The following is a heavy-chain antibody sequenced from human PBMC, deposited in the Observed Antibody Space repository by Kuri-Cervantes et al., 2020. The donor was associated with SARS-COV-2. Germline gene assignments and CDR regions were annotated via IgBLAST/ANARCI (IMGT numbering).Heavy chain of an antibody. D-gene: IGHD3-3*01. CDR1: GFTFDDYA. Sequence: GESLKISCAASGFTFDDYAMHWVRQAPGKGLEWVSLISWDGGSTYYADSVKGRFTISRDSAKSSLYLQMNSLRVEDTAVYYCAGYFGVITVDYWGRGTLVTVSS. CDR3: AGYFGVITVDY. CDR2: ISWDGGST. V-gene: IGHV3-43D*03. J-gene: IGHJ4*02.